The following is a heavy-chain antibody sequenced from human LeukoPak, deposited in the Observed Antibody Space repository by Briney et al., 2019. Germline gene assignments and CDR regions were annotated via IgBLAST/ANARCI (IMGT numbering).Heavy chain of an antibody. CDR3: ARGIDDGDNWFDP. D-gene: IGHD1-1*01. Sequence: RSGGSLRLSCAVSGFTINNQAMHWGRQVPGKGLEWVSGITWNGGSTGYAGSVKGRFTISRDNAKNSLYLHMNSQRAEDSALYYCARGIDDGDNWFDPWGQGTLVTVSS. CDR2: ITWNGGST. J-gene: IGHJ5*02. V-gene: IGHV3-20*04. CDR1: GFTINNQA.